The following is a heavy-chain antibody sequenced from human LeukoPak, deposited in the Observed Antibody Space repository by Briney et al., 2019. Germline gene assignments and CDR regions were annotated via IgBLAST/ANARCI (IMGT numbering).Heavy chain of an antibody. CDR3: ARHNWNDVYWFDP. J-gene: IGHJ5*02. CDR2: IYYSGST. CDR1: GGSISSSSYY. V-gene: IGHV4-39*01. Sequence: PSETLSLTCTVSGGSISSSSYYWGWIRQPPGKGLEWTGSIYYSGSTYYNPSLKSRVTISVDTSKNQFSLKLSSVTAADTAVYYCARHNWNDVYWFDPWGQGTLVAVSS. D-gene: IGHD1-1*01.